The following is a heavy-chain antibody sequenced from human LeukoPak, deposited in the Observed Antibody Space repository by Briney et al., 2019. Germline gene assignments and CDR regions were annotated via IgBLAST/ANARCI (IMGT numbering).Heavy chain of an antibody. CDR2: ISSSSSYI. CDR1: GFSFSTYG. Sequence: PGGSLRLSCAASGFSFSTYGMHWVRQAPGKGLEWVSSISSSSSYIYYADSVKGRFTISRDNAKNSLYLQMNSLRAEDTAVYYCARVGSSGWYYFDYWGQGTLVTVSS. V-gene: IGHV3-21*01. J-gene: IGHJ4*02. CDR3: ARVGSSGWYYFDY. D-gene: IGHD6-19*01.